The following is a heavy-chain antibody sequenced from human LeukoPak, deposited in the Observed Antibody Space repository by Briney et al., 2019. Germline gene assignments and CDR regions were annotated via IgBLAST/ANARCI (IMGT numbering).Heavy chain of an antibody. V-gene: IGHV4-59*08. D-gene: IGHD4/OR15-4a*01. Sequence: SETQTLMCNVSGDSISGYYGSWIRQPPGKGLEWIAHIYYSGSTNYNPSLMSRVTISVDTSKNQFSLKVTSVTAADTAVYYCARHGCPGGPAGMDVWAQGTTVIVSS. J-gene: IGHJ6*02. CDR2: IYYSGST. CDR3: ARHGCPGGPAGMDV. CDR1: GDSISGYY.